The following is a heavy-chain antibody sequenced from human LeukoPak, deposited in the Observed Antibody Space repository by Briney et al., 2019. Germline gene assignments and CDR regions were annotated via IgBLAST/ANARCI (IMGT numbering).Heavy chain of an antibody. J-gene: IGHJ4*02. V-gene: IGHV3-11*01. Sequence: PGGSLRLSCTTSGFTFTDYWMTWVRQAPGKGLEWVSYISSSGSTIYYADSVKGRFTISRDNAKNSLYLQMNSLRAEDTALYYCAKATTTPYYFDYWGQGTLVTVSS. CDR1: GFTFTDYW. D-gene: IGHD4-17*01. CDR3: AKATTTPYYFDY. CDR2: ISSSGSTI.